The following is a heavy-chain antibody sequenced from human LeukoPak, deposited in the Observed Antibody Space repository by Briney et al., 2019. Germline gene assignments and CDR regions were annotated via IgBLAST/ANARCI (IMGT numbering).Heavy chain of an antibody. V-gene: IGHV1-2*02. J-gene: IGHJ4*02. CDR2: INPNSGGT. CDR3: ARASEKSSSSLVGY. CDR1: GYTFTGYY. Sequence: GASVKVSCKASGYTFTGYYIHWVRQAPGQGLEWMGWINPNSGGTNYAQKFQGRVTMTRDTSISTAYMELSRLRPDDTAVYYCARASEKSSSSLVGYWGQGTLVTVSS. D-gene: IGHD6-6*01.